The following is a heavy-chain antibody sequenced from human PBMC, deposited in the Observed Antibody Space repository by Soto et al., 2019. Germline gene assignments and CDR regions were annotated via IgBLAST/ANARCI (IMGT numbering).Heavy chain of an antibody. CDR2: ISAHNGNT. CDR3: ARGRYGDY. V-gene: IGHV1-18*01. Sequence: QVHLVQSGAEVKKPGASVKVSCKGSGYAFTTYGITWVRQAPGQGLEWMGWISAHNGNTNYAQKLQGRVTVTRDTSTSTADMERRSLRSADTAVYYCARGRYGDYWGQGAQVTVSS. J-gene: IGHJ4*02. CDR1: GYAFTTYG. D-gene: IGHD1-1*01.